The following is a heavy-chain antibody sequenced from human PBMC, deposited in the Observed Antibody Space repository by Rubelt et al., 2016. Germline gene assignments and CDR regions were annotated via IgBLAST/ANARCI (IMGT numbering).Heavy chain of an antibody. CDR3: ARGGAAAGTVDY. D-gene: IGHD6-13*01. Sequence: RFTISRDNAKNSLYLQMNSLRDEDTAVYYCARGGAAAGTVDYWGQGTLVTVSS. J-gene: IGHJ4*02. V-gene: IGHV3-48*02.